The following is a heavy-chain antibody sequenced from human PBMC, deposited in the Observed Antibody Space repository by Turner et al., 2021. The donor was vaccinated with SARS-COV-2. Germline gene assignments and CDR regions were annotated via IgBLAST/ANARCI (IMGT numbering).Heavy chain of an antibody. Sequence: QLQLHESCPGLVKQSETLFLSCSVSGSSVSSSAYYRGWIRQPPGKGLEWIGSIFYSGTTYYNPSLKSRVIISVDKSKNQFSLNLTSVTAADTALYYCARRGRDAAVGYFQFSSQGPLVTFSA. J-gene: IGHJ1*01. V-gene: IGHV4-39*01. CDR1: GSSVSSSAYY. CDR2: IFYSGTT. CDR3: ARRGRDAAVGYFQF. D-gene: IGHD6-13*01.